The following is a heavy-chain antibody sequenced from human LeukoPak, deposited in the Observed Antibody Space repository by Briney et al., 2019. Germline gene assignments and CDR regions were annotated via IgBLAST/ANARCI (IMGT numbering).Heavy chain of an antibody. J-gene: IGHJ6*03. D-gene: IGHD3-22*01. Sequence: PSETLSLTCGVSGGSFSGYLWNWVRQSPGKGLEWIGEINHSGTTNYNPSLKSRVTISIDRSRNQFSLNLTSATAADTAVFYCARGVKQLARFYFYMDVWGKGTTVTVSS. CDR1: GGSFSGYL. V-gene: IGHV4-34*01. CDR3: ARGVKQLARFYFYMDV. CDR2: INHSGTT.